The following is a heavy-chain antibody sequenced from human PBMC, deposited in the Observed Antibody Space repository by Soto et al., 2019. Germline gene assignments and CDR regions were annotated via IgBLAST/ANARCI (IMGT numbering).Heavy chain of an antibody. J-gene: IGHJ6*02. V-gene: IGHV5-10-1*01. CDR1: GYSFTSYW. Sequence: EVQLVQSGAEVKKPGESLRISCKGSGYSFTSYWINWVRQMPGKGLEWMGRIDPSDSYTNYSPSFQGHVTISADKSISTAYLQWSSLKASDTAMYYCARRPYGSSSYYYYGMDGWGQWTTVTVSS. CDR2: IDPSDSYT. CDR3: ARRPYGSSSYYYYGMDG. D-gene: IGHD3-10*01.